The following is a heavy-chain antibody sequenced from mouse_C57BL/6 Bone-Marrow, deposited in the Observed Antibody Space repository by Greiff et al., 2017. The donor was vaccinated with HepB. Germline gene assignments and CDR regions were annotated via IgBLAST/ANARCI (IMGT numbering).Heavy chain of an antibody. V-gene: IGHV1-64*01. J-gene: IGHJ3*01. CDR3: ERRGLRRWLAY. CDR1: GYTFTSYW. CDR2: IHPNSGST. D-gene: IGHD2-12*01. Sequence: QVQLQQPGAELVKPGASVKLSCKASGYTFTSYWMHWVKQRPGQGLEWIGMIHPNSGSTNYNEKFKSKAKLTGDKSSSTAYMQLSSLTSEDSAVYCWERRGLRRWLAYWGQGTLVTVAA.